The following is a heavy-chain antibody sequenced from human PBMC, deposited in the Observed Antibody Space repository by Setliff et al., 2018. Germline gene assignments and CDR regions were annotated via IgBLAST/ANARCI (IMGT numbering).Heavy chain of an antibody. J-gene: IGHJ4*02. CDR3: ARGYCDGIGCPAPLYYFDS. CDR2: IYYSGST. V-gene: IGHV4-31*03. Sequence: PSETLSLTCTVSGGSISSGGYYWSWIRQHPGKGLEWIGYIYYSGSTYYNPSLKSRVTISVDTSKNQFSLKLRSLTSDDMAVYYCARGYCDGIGCPAPLYYFDSWGQGTLVTVSS. CDR1: GGSISSGGYY. D-gene: IGHD2-21*01.